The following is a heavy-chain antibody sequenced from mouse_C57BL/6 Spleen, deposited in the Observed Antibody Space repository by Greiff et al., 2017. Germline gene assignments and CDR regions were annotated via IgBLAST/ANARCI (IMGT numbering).Heavy chain of an antibody. J-gene: IGHJ4*01. D-gene: IGHD2-5*01. V-gene: IGHV10-1*01. Sequence: GGGLVQPKGSLKLSCAASGFSFNTYAMNWVRQAPGKGLEWVARIRSKSNNYATYYADSVKDRFTISRDDSESMLYLQMNNLKTEDTAMYYCVRQGSNYEGGYAMDYWGQGTSVTVSS. CDR2: IRSKSNNYAT. CDR3: VRQGSNYEGGYAMDY. CDR1: GFSFNTYA.